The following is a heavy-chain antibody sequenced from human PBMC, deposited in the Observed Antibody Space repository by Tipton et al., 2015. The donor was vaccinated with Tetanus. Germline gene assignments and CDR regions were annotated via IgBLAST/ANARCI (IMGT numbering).Heavy chain of an antibody. CDR2: INHSGST. J-gene: IGHJ4*02. V-gene: IGHV4-34*01. D-gene: IGHD5-18*01. CDR3: ARGKIQLWLH. Sequence: TLSLTCAVYGGSFSGYYWSWIRQPPGKGLEWIGEINHSGSTNYNPSLKSRVTISVDTSKNQFSLKLSSVTAADTAVYYCARGKIQLWLHWGQGTLVTVSS. CDR1: GGSFSGYY.